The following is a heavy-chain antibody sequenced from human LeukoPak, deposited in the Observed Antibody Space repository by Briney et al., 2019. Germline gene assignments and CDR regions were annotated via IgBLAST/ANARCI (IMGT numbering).Heavy chain of an antibody. CDR2: VSGSGFSS. J-gene: IGHJ4*02. CDR1: GVTFRSYA. D-gene: IGHD3-16*01. Sequence: GGSLRLSCVASGVTFRSYAMSWVRQAPGMGLEWVSVVSGSGFSSFYADSVKGRFTISRDNSKNMVSLQMNSLRAEDTAVYYCAKGDTFGGVIHFDFWGQGSLVTVSS. CDR3: AKGDTFGGVIHFDF. V-gene: IGHV3-23*01.